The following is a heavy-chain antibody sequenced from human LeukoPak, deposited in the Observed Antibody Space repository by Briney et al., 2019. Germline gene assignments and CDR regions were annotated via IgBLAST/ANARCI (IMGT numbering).Heavy chain of an antibody. CDR1: GFTFTSYA. Sequence: RGGSLRLSCAASGFTFTSYAMNWVRQAPGKGLEWVSFISGSGDITYYADSVKGRFTISRDNSKNTLYLQMNSLRAEDTALYYCAKSRGESRGASNYWGQGTLVTVSS. J-gene: IGHJ4*02. CDR3: AKSRGESRGASNY. V-gene: IGHV3-23*01. D-gene: IGHD1-26*01. CDR2: ISGSGDIT.